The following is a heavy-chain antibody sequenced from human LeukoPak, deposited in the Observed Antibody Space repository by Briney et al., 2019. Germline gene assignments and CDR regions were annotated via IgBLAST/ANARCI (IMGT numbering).Heavy chain of an antibody. Sequence: GGSLRLSCAASGFAFSNYAMSWVRQAPGKGLDWVSAVSSAGTYYADSVKGRFAISRDNSKNTVYLQMNSLRAEDTAVYYCARGHYDFWSGYYTTPYYYYGMDVWGQGTTVTVSS. CDR1: GFAFSNYA. CDR2: VSSAGT. J-gene: IGHJ6*02. D-gene: IGHD3-3*01. CDR3: ARGHYDFWSGYYTTPYYYYGMDV. V-gene: IGHV3-23*01.